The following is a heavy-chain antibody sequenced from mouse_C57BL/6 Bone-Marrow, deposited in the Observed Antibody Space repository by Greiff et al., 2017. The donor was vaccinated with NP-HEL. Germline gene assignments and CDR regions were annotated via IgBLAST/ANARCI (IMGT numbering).Heavy chain of an antibody. Sequence: EVQLVESGGGLVQPKGSLKLSCAASGFTFNTYAMHWVRQAPGKGLEWVARIRSKSSNYATYYTDSVNARFTISRDASQSMLSLPMHNLTTAATAMYYCVGKCYGSRYARDYGGRGTSVTVTA. D-gene: IGHD1-1*01. CDR2: IRSKSSNYAT. CDR3: VGKCYGSRYARDY. V-gene: IGHV10-3*01. CDR1: GFTFNTYA. J-gene: IGHJ4*01.